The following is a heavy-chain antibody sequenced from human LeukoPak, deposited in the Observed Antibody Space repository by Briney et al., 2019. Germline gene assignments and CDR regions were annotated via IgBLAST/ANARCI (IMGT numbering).Heavy chain of an antibody. D-gene: IGHD4-23*01. CDR1: GGSISSGDYY. V-gene: IGHV4-30-4*08. Sequence: SQTLSLTCTVSGGSISSGDYYWSWIRQPPGKGLEWIGYIYYSGSTYYNPSLKSRVTISVDTSKNQFSLKLSSVTVADTAVYYCARADYGGNSVSDPWGQGTLVTVSS. CDR3: ARADYGGNSVSDP. J-gene: IGHJ5*02. CDR2: IYYSGST.